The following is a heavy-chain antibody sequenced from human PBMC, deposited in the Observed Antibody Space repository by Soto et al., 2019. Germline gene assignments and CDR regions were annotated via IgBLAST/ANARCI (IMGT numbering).Heavy chain of an antibody. D-gene: IGHD3-22*01. CDR2: ISAYNGNT. V-gene: IGHV1-18*04. CDR3: ARGNYYDSSGYYPHAFDI. Sequence: QVQLVQSGAEVKKPGASVKVSCKASGYTFTSYGISWVRQAPGQGLEWMGWISAYNGNTNYAQKLQCRVTMTTDTSTSTAYMELRSLRSDDTAVYYCARGNYYDSSGYYPHAFDIWGQGTMVTVSS. J-gene: IGHJ3*02. CDR1: GYTFTSYG.